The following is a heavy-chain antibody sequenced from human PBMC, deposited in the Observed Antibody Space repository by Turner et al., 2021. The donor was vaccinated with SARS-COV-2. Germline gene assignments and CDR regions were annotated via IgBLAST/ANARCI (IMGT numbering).Heavy chain of an antibody. CDR2: ISYDGSNK. D-gene: IGHD2-15*01. V-gene: IGHV3-30*18. CDR3: AKGLGGYCSGGSCYSGIVDY. CDR1: GFTFSRYG. Sequence: QVQLVESGGGVVQPGRSLRLSCAASGFTFSRYGMHWVRQAPGKGLEWVAVISYDGSNKYYADSVKGRFTISRDNSKNTLYLQMNSLRAEDTAVYYCAKGLGGYCSGGSCYSGIVDYWGQGTLVTVSS. J-gene: IGHJ4*02.